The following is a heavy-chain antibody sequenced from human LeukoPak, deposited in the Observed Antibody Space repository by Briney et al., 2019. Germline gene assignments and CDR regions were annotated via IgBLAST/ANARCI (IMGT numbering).Heavy chain of an antibody. V-gene: IGHV1-2*02. D-gene: IGHD2-2*01. CDR2: INPNSGGT. Sequence: ASVKVSCKASGYTFTGYYMHWVRQAPGQGLEWMGWINPNSGGTNYAQKFQGRVTMTRDTSISTAYMELSSLRSEDTAVYYCARDCSSTSCYGDAFDIWGQGTMVTVSS. J-gene: IGHJ3*02. CDR1: GYTFTGYY. CDR3: ARDCSSTSCYGDAFDI.